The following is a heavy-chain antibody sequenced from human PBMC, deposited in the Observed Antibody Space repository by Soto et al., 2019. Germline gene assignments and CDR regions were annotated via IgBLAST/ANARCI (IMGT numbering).Heavy chain of an antibody. CDR1: GFTFSSYA. D-gene: IGHD3-22*01. V-gene: IGHV3-23*01. CDR2: ISGSGGRT. J-gene: IGHJ4*02. CDR3: AKLAFYYDSSGYYFDY. Sequence: EVQLLESGGGLVQPGGSLRLSCAASGFTFSSYAMSWVRQAPGKGLEGVSAISGSGGRTYYADSVKGRFTISRDNSKNTLYLQMNSLRAEDTAVYYCAKLAFYYDSSGYYFDYWGQGTLVTVSS.